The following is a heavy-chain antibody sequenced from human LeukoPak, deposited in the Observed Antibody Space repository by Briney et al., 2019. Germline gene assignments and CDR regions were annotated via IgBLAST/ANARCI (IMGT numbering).Heavy chain of an antibody. D-gene: IGHD6-13*01. CDR2: FDPEDGET. Sequence: ASVKVSCKASGYPLTELSMHWVRQAPGKGLEWMGGFDPEDGETIYAQKFQGRVTMTGDTSTDTAYMELSSLRSEDTAVYYCATPSTGYSSSWYPAYFDYWGQGTLVTVSS. J-gene: IGHJ4*02. V-gene: IGHV1-24*01. CDR1: GYPLTELS. CDR3: ATPSTGYSSSWYPAYFDY.